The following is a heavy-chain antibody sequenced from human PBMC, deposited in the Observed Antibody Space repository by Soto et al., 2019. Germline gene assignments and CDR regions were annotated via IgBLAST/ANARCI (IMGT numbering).Heavy chain of an antibody. Sequence: GEALKISCKGSGYSFTSYWIGWVSQMPGKGLEWMGIIYPGDSDTRYSPSFQGQVTISADKSISTAYLQWSSLKASDTAMYYCARAGYCSSTSCYDYYYYYMDVWGKGTTVTVS. J-gene: IGHJ6*03. CDR1: GYSFTSYW. CDR3: ARAGYCSSTSCYDYYYYYMDV. V-gene: IGHV5-51*01. D-gene: IGHD2-2*01. CDR2: IYPGDSDT.